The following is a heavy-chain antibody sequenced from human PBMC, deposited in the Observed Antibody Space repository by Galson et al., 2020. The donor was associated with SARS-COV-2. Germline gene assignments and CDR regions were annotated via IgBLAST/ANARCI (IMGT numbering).Heavy chain of an antibody. CDR2: ISSSSSYI. Sequence: GESLKISCAASGFTFSSYSMNWVRQAPGKGLEWVSSISSSSSYIYYADSVKGRFTISRDNAKNSLYLQMNSLRAEDTAVYYCARGLRLGELSDYYYYGMDVWGQGTTVTVSS. D-gene: IGHD3-16*02. J-gene: IGHJ6*02. V-gene: IGHV3-21*01. CDR1: GFTFSSYS. CDR3: ARGLRLGELSDYYYYGMDV.